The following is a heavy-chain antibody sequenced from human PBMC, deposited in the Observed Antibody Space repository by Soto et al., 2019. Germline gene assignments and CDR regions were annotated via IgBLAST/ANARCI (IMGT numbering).Heavy chain of an antibody. J-gene: IGHJ5*02. CDR1: GXTFSSYA. D-gene: IGHD2-8*01. V-gene: IGHV3-23*01. CDR3: ARKAGLVSLYPPEFDP. CDR2: ISGSDGST. Sequence: GSLRLSCATSGXTFSSYAMIWVRLAPGKGLEWVSLISGSDGSTYYADSVKGRFTISRDNSKKTLFLQMNRLRGEDTALYYCARKAGLVSLYPPEFDPRGQGTLVTVSS.